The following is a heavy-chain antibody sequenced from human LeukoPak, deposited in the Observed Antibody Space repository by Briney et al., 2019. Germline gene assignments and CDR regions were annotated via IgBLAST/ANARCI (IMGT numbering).Heavy chain of an antibody. J-gene: IGHJ4*02. CDR1: GFTFSSYG. V-gene: IGHV3-33*01. D-gene: IGHD3-9*01. Sequence: PGGSLRLSCAASGFTFSSYGMHWVRQAPGKGLEWVAVIWYDGSNKYYADSVKGRFTISRDNSKNTLYLQMNSLRAEDTAVYYCARDFWNSTSGSRYFDWLLGVFDYWGQGTLVTVSS. CDR3: ARDFWNSTSGSRYFDWLLGVFDY. CDR2: IWYDGSNK.